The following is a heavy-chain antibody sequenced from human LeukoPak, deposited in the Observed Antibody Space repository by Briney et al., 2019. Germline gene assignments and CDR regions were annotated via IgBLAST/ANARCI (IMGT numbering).Heavy chain of an antibody. Sequence: PGGSLRLSCAASRFIFSSYWMTWVRQAPGKGLERVPNIHQDESESYYVDSVKGRFTISRDNAKKSLYLQMNSLRAEDTAVYYCARDSPERGYSYGPLDNYFDYWGQGTLVTVSS. J-gene: IGHJ4*02. CDR3: ARDSPERGYSYGPLDNYFDY. D-gene: IGHD5-18*01. V-gene: IGHV3-7*01. CDR2: IHQDESES. CDR1: RFIFSSYW.